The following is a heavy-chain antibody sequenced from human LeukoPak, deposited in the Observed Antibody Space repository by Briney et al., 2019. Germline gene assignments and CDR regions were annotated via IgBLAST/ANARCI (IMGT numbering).Heavy chain of an antibody. CDR3: AKGGLGGYNAVFDH. D-gene: IGHD5-24*01. CDR2: VSGSDGSS. CDR1: GFTFVGNA. V-gene: IGHV3-23*01. Sequence: PGGSLRLSCATSGFTFVGNAMSWVRQAPGKGLEWVSGVSGSDGSSHYADSVKGRFTISVDNSKNTLHLQMNSLGAEDTAVYYCAKGGLGGYNAVFDHWGQGTLVTVSS. J-gene: IGHJ4*02.